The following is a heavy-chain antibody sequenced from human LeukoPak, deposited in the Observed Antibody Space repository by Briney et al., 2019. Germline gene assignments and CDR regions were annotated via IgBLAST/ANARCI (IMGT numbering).Heavy chain of an antibody. CDR1: GGSFSGYS. CDR2: ISSGSSYI. D-gene: IGHD4-17*01. CDR3: ARVYGDYGRGHFDY. Sequence: PSETLSLTCAVYGGSFSGYSWSWIRQPPGKGLEWVSSISSGSSYIYYADSVKGRFTISRDNAKNSLYLQMNSLRADDTAVYYCARVYGDYGRGHFDYWGQGTLVTVSS. J-gene: IGHJ4*02. V-gene: IGHV3-21*01.